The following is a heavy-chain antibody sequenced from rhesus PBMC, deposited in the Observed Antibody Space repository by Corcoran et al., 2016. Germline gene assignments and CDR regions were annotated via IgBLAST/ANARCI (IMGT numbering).Heavy chain of an antibody. CDR1: GFTFSSYG. J-gene: IGHJ4*01. Sequence: EVQLVESGGGLVQHGGSLRLSCAAYGFTFSSYGMHWVRQAPGTGLEGVAVISYDGSKKDYADSVKDRFTISGDNSMNMLYLQMNNLRLEDTAVYYCAGDGDGGYSYSQYFDYWGQGVLVTVSS. D-gene: IGHD5-12*01. CDR3: AGDGDGGYSYSQYFDY. CDR2: ISYDGSKK. V-gene: IGHV3-54*02.